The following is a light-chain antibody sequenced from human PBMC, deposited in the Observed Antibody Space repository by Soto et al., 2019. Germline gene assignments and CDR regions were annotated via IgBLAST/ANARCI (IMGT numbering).Light chain of an antibody. CDR2: AAS. CDR3: QHYNSYPLT. J-gene: IGKJ4*01. V-gene: IGKV1D-16*01. Sequence: DIQMTQSPSSLSASVGDRVTITCRASQGIATWWAWYPLKPEKAPNSFFFAASSLHSGVPSRFIGSGSGTDFTLTISSLQPEGFATYYCQHYNSYPLTFGGGTKVEI. CDR1: QGIATW.